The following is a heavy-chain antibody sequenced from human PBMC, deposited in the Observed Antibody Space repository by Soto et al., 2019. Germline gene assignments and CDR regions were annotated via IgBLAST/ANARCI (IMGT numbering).Heavy chain of an antibody. CDR1: GGTFNSFA. V-gene: IGHV1-69*13. CDR3: ASGYYDIFFYSIGY. D-gene: IGHD3-22*01. CDR2: LIVILGST. J-gene: IGHJ4*02. Sequence: GASVKVSCKSSGGTFNSFAFSWVRQAPGEGLEWMGGLIVILGSTNYAQKFEGRVTITADEASSTAYMEVSDLRSEDTALYFCASGYYDIFFYSIGYRGQSTHFPVSS.